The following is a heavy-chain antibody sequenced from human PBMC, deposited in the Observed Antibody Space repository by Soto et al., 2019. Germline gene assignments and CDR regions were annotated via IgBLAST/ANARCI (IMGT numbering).Heavy chain of an antibody. D-gene: IGHD3-22*01. CDR3: ASGFDSDGLYNGGHP. Sequence: VQLQESGPGLVKPSGTLSLTCTVSGGSISTTNWWSWVRQSPVKGLEWIGEILHIGSTNYNPSLKSRVTISLDKSKNQCSLRLSSVTAADTAVYYCASGFDSDGLYNGGHPWGQGTLVSVSS. CDR2: ILHIGST. V-gene: IGHV4-4*02. CDR1: GGSISTTNW. J-gene: IGHJ5*02.